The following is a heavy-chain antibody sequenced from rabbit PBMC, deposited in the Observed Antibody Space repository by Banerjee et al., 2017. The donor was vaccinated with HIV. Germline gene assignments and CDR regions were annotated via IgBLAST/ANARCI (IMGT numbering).Heavy chain of an antibody. CDR1: GIDFSSNYY. V-gene: IGHV1S43*01. J-gene: IGHJ3*01. D-gene: IGHD6-1*01. CDR2: IYNDDGSP. CDR3: ARRSVDTSGYVGYPYGSTRLDL. Sequence: QEQLEESGGGLVKPGGTLTLTCKASGIDFSSNYYMCWVRQAPGKGLEWIACIYNDDGSPYYASWVNGRFSISRSTSLNTVTLQMTSLTAADTATYFCARRSVDTSGYVGYPYGSTRLDLWGPGTLVTVS.